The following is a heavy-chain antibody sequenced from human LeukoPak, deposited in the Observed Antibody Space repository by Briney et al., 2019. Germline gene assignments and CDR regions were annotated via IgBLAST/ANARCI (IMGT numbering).Heavy chain of an antibody. J-gene: IGHJ4*02. Sequence: GGSLRLSCAASGFTVSSNYMSWVRQAPGKGLDWVSVIYSGGNTYYADSVKGRFTISRDNSKNTLYLQMNSLRAEDTAVYYCARDRVGATTNFDYWGQGTLVTVS. CDR3: ARDRVGATTNFDY. V-gene: IGHV3-53*01. CDR1: GFTVSSNY. CDR2: IYSGGNT. D-gene: IGHD1-26*01.